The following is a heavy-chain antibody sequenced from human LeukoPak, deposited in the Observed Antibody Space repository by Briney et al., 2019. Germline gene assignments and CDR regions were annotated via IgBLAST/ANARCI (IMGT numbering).Heavy chain of an antibody. CDR2: ISSSGSTI. D-gene: IGHD6-19*01. CDR3: AGTYSSGWYGDFDY. V-gene: IGHV3-48*03. Sequence: GGSLRLSCAASGFTFSSYEMNWVRQAPGKGLEWVSYISSSGSTIYYADSVKGRFTISRDNSKNSLYLQMNRLRAEDTAVYYCAGTYSSGWYGDFDYWGQGTLVTVSS. CDR1: GFTFSSYE. J-gene: IGHJ4*02.